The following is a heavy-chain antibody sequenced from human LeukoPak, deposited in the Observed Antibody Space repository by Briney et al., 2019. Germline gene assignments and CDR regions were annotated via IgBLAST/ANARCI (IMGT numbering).Heavy chain of an antibody. CDR3: ARGAYCSSTSCYLRSWFDP. CDR2: INPNSGGT. J-gene: IGHJ5*02. CDR1: GYTFTGYY. Sequence: EASVKVSCKASGYTFTGYYMHWVRQAPGQGLEWMGWINPNSGGTNYAQKFQGRVTMTRDTSISTAYMELSRLRSDDTAVYYCARGAYCSSTSCYLRSWFDPWGQGTLVTVSS. D-gene: IGHD2-2*01. V-gene: IGHV1-2*02.